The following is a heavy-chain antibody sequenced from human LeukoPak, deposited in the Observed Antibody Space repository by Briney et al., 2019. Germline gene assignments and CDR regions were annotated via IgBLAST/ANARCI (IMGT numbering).Heavy chain of an antibody. CDR1: GFTFSDYW. Sequence: GGSLRLSCAASGFTFSDYWMTWVRQAPGKGLEWVANIRQDGSEKYYVDSVKGRFTISRDNAKNSLYLQMNSLRAEDTAVYYCVKDIRGATVTDYGMDVWGQGTTVTVSS. D-gene: IGHD4-17*01. J-gene: IGHJ6*02. CDR2: IRQDGSEK. CDR3: VKDIRGATVTDYGMDV. V-gene: IGHV3-7*01.